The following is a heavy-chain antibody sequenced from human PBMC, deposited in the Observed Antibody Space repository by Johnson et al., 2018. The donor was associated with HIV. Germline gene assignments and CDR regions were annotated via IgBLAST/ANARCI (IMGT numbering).Heavy chain of an antibody. V-gene: IGHV3-13*01. Sequence: MLLVESGGGVVQPGGSLRLSCAASGFIFRSYDMHWVRQGTGKGLEWVSGIGTGGDTHYPDSVKGRFSVSRDKSKNTLYLQMSSLRVEDTALYYCTKDGGYYDSSDSYPGGAFDIWGQGTVVTVSS. CDR1: GFIFRSYD. D-gene: IGHD3-22*01. J-gene: IGHJ3*02. CDR3: TKDGGYYDSSDSYPGGAFDI. CDR2: IGTGGDT.